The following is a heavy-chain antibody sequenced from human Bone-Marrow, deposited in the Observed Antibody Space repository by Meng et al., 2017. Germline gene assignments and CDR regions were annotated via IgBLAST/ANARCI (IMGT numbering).Heavy chain of an antibody. Sequence: SETLSLTCTVSGGSISSSSYYWGWIRQPPGKGLEWIGSIYYSGSTYYNPSLKSRVTISVDTSKNQFSLKLSSVTAADTAVYYCASNPLVTRILTGYYPYYFDYWGQGTLVTVSS. J-gene: IGHJ4*02. CDR3: ASNPLVTRILTGYYPYYFDY. D-gene: IGHD3-9*01. V-gene: IGHV4-39*07. CDR1: GGSISSSSYY. CDR2: IYYSGST.